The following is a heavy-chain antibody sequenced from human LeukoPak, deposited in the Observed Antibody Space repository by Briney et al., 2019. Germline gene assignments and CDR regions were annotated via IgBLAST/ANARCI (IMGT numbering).Heavy chain of an antibody. D-gene: IGHD6-13*01. J-gene: IGHJ4*02. CDR1: GLTFSNYW. CDR2: IKPDGSEK. CDR3: ARGNLIAAAGTSYFDY. Sequence: PGGSLRLSCAASGLTFSNYWMTWVRQAPGKGLEWVANIKPDGSEKYYVDSVKGRFTISRDNAKNSLYLQMDSLRAEDTAVYYCARGNLIAAAGTSYFDYWGQGTLVTVSS. V-gene: IGHV3-7*01.